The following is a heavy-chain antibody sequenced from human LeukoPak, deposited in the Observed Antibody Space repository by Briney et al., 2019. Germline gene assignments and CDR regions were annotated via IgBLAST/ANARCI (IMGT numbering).Heavy chain of an antibody. V-gene: IGHV1-2*02. CDR1: GYTFTGYY. D-gene: IGHD3-3*01. Sequence: GASVKVSCKASGYTFTGYYMHWVRQAPGQGLEWMGWINPNSGGTNYAQKFQGRVTMTTDTSTSTAYMELRSLRSDDTAVYYCARDPPNYDFWSGYYMPSAFDYWGQGTLVTVSS. CDR3: ARDPPNYDFWSGYYMPSAFDY. CDR2: INPNSGGT. J-gene: IGHJ4*02.